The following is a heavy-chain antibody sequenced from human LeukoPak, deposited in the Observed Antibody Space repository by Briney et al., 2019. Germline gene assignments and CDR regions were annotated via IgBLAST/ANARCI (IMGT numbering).Heavy chain of an antibody. D-gene: IGHD1-1*01. CDR3: ARASRNDNYYYGMDV. Sequence: LSETLSLTCTVSGGSISSGGYYWSWIRQHPGKGLEWIGYIYYSGSTYYNPSLKSRVTISVDTSKNQFSLKLSSVTAADTAVYYCARASRNDNYYYGMDVWGQGTTVTVSS. J-gene: IGHJ6*02. CDR1: GGSISSGGYY. CDR2: IYYSGST. V-gene: IGHV4-31*03.